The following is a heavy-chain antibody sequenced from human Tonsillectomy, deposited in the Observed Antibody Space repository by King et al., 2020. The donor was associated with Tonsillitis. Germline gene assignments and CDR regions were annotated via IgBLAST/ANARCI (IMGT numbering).Heavy chain of an antibody. CDR1: GVSISSGGYS. CDR2: ITHSWST. Sequence: QLQESGPGLVKPSQTLSLTCTVSGVSISSGGYSWSWVRQHPGKGLEWIGYITHSWSTYYNPPLKSRVTISMDTSKNQFSLKLTSVTAADTAVYYCANSGATFDYWGQGTLVTVSS. J-gene: IGHJ4*02. D-gene: IGHD1-26*01. V-gene: IGHV4-31*03. CDR3: ANSGATFDY.